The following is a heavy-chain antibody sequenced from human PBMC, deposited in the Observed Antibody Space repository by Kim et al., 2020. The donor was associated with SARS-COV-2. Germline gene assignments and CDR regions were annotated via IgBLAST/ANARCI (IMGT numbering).Heavy chain of an antibody. J-gene: IGHJ4*02. D-gene: IGHD7-27*01. CDR1: GGSISSYY. Sequence: SETLSLTCTVSGGSISSYYWSWIRQPPGKGLEWIGYVYYTGRTNYNPSLKSRVTISVDTSKNQFSLKLSSVTAADTAVYYCARAVTGEYLDYWGQGTLVTVSS. CDR3: ARAVTGEYLDY. V-gene: IGHV4-59*01. CDR2: VYYTGRT.